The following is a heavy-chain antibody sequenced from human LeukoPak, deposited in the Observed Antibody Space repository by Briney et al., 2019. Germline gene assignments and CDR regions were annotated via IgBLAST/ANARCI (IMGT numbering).Heavy chain of an antibody. CDR2: ISAYNGNT. CDR1: GYTFTSYG. J-gene: IGHJ3*02. V-gene: IGHV1-18*01. CDR3: AKESRAARDYGSGSLDAFDI. D-gene: IGHD3-10*01. Sequence: GASVKVSCKASGYTFTSYGISWVRQAPGQGLEWMGWISAYNGNTNYAQKLQGRVTMTTDTSTSTAYMELRSLRSDDTAVYYCAKESRAARDYGSGSLDAFDIWGQGTMVTVSS.